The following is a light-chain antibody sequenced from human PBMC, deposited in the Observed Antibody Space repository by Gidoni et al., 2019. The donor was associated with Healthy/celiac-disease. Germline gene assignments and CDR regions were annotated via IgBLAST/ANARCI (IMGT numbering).Light chain of an antibody. Sequence: EIVLTQSPGTLSLSPGERATLSCRASQSVSSSYLAWYQQKPGQAHRLLIYGASSRATGIPDRCSGSGSGTDFTLTISRLEPEDFAVYYCQQYGSSPLTFGQQGPRWKSN. CDR1: QSVSSSY. J-gene: IGKJ1*01. V-gene: IGKV3-20*01. CDR3: QQYGSSPLT. CDR2: GAS.